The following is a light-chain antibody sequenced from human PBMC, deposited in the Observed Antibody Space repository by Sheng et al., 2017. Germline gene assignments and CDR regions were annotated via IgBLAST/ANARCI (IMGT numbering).Light chain of an antibody. V-gene: IGLV3-1*01. CDR2: QNM. Sequence: SYDLTQPPSVSVSPGQTANITCSGDKLGDKYVCWYQQKPGQSPXLVIYQNMKRPSGIPERISGSKSDNTATLTISGAQAMDEADYYCQAWDTTAAVFGGGTQLTVL. J-gene: IGLJ3*02. CDR3: QAWDTTAAV. CDR1: KLGDKY.